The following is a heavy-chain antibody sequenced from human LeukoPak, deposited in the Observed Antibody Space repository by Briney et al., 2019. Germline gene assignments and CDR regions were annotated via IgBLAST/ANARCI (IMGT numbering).Heavy chain of an antibody. CDR1: GYSFTSYW. Sequence: GESLKISCKGSGYSFTSYWIGWVRQMPGKGLEWMVIIYPGDSDTRYSPSFQGQVTISADKSISTAYLQWSSLKASDTAMYYCARPQGYYGSGSYYTPFDYWGQGTLVTVSS. D-gene: IGHD3-10*01. CDR2: IYPGDSDT. J-gene: IGHJ4*02. V-gene: IGHV5-51*01. CDR3: ARPQGYYGSGSYYTPFDY.